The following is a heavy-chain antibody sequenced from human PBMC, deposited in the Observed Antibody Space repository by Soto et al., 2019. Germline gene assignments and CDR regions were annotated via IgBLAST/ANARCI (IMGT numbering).Heavy chain of an antibody. J-gene: IGHJ4*02. CDR1: GDSISSTRYY. V-gene: IGHV4-39*01. CDR3: ARHVILWLGFDY. CDR2: IYHSGDT. Sequence: LLQESGPGLVKASETLSLTCNVSGDSISSTRYYWAWIRQPPGKGLEWVGGIYHSGDTYYNPSLKSRVPISVDPSKRQFSLKVRSVTAADTAVYYCARHVILWLGFDYWGQGTLVTASS. D-gene: IGHD2-21*01.